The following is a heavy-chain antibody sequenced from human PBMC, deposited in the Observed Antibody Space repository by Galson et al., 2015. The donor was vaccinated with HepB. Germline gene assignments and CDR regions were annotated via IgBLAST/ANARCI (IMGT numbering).Heavy chain of an antibody. Sequence: SVKVSCKASGGTFSSYAISWVRQAPGQGLEWMGGIIPIFGTANYAQKFQGRVTITADESTSTAYMELSSLRSEDTAVYYCARRGIGYCSSTSCQSTNWFDPWGQGTLVTVSS. J-gene: IGHJ5*02. CDR3: ARRGIGYCSSTSCQSTNWFDP. D-gene: IGHD2-2*01. V-gene: IGHV1-69*13. CDR1: GGTFSSYA. CDR2: IIPIFGTA.